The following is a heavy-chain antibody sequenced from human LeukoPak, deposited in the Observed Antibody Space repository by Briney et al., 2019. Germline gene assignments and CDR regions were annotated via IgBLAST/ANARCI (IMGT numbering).Heavy chain of an antibody. CDR3: ARLVDGANTRVDS. J-gene: IGHJ4*02. CDR1: RGSISPDH. CDR2: IFYTGRA. V-gene: IGHV4-59*08. Sequence: PSETLSLTCTVSRGSISPDHCAWIRQPPGKGLEWIGYIFYTGRAKYNPSLEGRATLTVDMSKNQVSLKLSSVTAADTAMYYCARLVDGANTRVDSWGQGTLVTVSS. D-gene: IGHD4/OR15-4a*01.